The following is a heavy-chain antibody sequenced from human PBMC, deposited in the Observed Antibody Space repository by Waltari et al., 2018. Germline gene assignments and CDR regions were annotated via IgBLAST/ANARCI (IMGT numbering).Heavy chain of an antibody. V-gene: IGHV6-1*01. CDR3: ARDPWGAVAGPFLFDY. CDR1: GASVSSNSAA. J-gene: IGHJ4*02. D-gene: IGHD6-19*01. CDR2: TYYRSKWYN. Sequence: QVQLQQSGPGLVKPSQPLSLTCAISGASVSSNSAAWNWIRQSPSRGLEWLGRTYYRSKWYNDDAGAVKSRITINQDTSKNQFSLQLNSVTPEDTAVYYCARDPWGAVAGPFLFDYWGQGTLVTVSS.